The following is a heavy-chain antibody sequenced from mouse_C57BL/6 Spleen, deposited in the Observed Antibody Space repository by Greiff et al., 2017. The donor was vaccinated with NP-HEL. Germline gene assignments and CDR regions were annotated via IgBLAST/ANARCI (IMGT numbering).Heavy chain of an antibody. CDR3: ARSSLITTVVEGYFDV. J-gene: IGHJ1*03. Sequence: VQLKESGGDLVKPGGSLKLSCAASGFTFSSYGMSWVRQTPDKRLEWVATISSGGSYTYYPDSVKGRFTISRDNAKNTLYLQMSSLKSEDTAMYYCARSSLITTVVEGYFDVWGTGTTVTVSS. V-gene: IGHV5-6*01. CDR2: ISSGGSYT. CDR1: GFTFSSYG. D-gene: IGHD1-1*01.